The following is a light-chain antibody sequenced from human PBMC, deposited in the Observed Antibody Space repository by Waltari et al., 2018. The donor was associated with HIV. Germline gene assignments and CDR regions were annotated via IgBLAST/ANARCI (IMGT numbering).Light chain of an antibody. CDR3: QRYGRSRT. CDR2: SAS. V-gene: IGKV3-20*01. Sequence: IVLTQSPGTLSLSPGEKATLSCRASQSVSSTSLAWYQQKPGQSPRLLIYSASTRANCIPDRFTGSGSWTDFSLTISRLEPEDFAVYYCQRYGRSRTFGQGTKVEIK. CDR1: QSVSSTS. J-gene: IGKJ1*01.